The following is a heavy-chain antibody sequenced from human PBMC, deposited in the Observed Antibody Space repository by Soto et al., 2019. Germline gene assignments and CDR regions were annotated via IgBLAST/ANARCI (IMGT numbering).Heavy chain of an antibody. V-gene: IGHV3-7*01. D-gene: IGHD3-3*01. J-gene: IGHJ4*02. Sequence: GGSLRLSCAASGFTFSSYWMSWVRQAPGKGLEWVANIKQDGSEKYYVDSVKVRFTISRDNAKNSLYLQMNSLRAEDTAVYYCARGAEFTIFEYYFDYWGQGTLVTVSS. CDR3: ARGAEFTIFEYYFDY. CDR2: IKQDGSEK. CDR1: GFTFSSYW.